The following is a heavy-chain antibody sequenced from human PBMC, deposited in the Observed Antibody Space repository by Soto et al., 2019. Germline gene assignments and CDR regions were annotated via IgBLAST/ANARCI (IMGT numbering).Heavy chain of an antibody. D-gene: IGHD2-2*01. CDR2: IYYSGST. Sequence: SETLSLTCTVSGGSISSSSYYWGWIRQPPGKGLEWIGSIYYSGSTYYNPSLKSRVTISVDTSKNQFSLKLSSVTAADTAVYYCAREGEVVPAPAVWGKGTTVTVSS. J-gene: IGHJ6*04. V-gene: IGHV4-39*01. CDR3: AREGEVVPAPAV. CDR1: GGSISSSSYY.